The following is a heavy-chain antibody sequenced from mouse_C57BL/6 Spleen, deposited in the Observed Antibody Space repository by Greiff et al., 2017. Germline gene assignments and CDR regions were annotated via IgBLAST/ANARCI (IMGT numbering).Heavy chain of an antibody. V-gene: IGHV1-81*01. CDR1: GYTFTSYG. CDR2: IYPRSGNT. CDR3: ARRVTTVVGDY. D-gene: IGHD1-1*01. Sequence: QVQLKESGAELARPGASVKLSCKASGYTFTSYGISWVKQRTGQGLEWIGEIYPRSGNTYYNEKFKGKATLTADKSSSTAYMELRSLTSEDSAVYFCARRVTTVVGDYWGQGTTLTVSS. J-gene: IGHJ2*01.